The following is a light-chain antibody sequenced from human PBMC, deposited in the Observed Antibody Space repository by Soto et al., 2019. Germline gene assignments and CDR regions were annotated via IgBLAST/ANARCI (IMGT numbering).Light chain of an antibody. V-gene: IGKV3-20*01. CDR1: QSVSSSY. Sequence: EIELTQSPGTLSLSPGERATLSCRASQSVSSSYLAWYQQKPGQAPRLLIYGASSRATGIPDRFSGSGSGTDFTLTISRLEPEDFAVYYCQQYGSSTGWTFGQGTKVDIK. CDR3: QQYGSSTGWT. CDR2: GAS. J-gene: IGKJ1*01.